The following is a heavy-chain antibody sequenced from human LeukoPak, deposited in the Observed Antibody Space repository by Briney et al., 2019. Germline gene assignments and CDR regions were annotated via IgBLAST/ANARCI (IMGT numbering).Heavy chain of an antibody. J-gene: IGHJ6*02. CDR2: ISSSSSYI. V-gene: IGHV3-21*01. CDR3: ARNTAMAAYYYGMGV. D-gene: IGHD5-18*01. Sequence: GGSLRLSCAASGFTFSSYSMNWVRQAPGKGLEWVSSISSSSSYIYYADSVKGRFTISRDNAKNSLYLQMNSLRAEDTAVYYCARNTAMAAYYYGMGVWGQGTTVTVSS. CDR1: GFTFSSYS.